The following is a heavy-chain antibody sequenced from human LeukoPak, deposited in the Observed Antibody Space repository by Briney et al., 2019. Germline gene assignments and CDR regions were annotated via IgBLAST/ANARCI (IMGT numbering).Heavy chain of an antibody. CDR3: AKDFISIAAAGTVDY. CDR2: ISYDGSNK. V-gene: IGHV3-30*18. D-gene: IGHD6-13*01. J-gene: IGHJ4*02. Sequence: PGGSLRLSCAASGFTFSSYGMHWVRQAPGKGLEWVAVISYDGSNKYYADSVKGRFTISRDNSKNTLYLKMNSLRAEDTAVYCCAKDFISIAAAGTVDYWGQGTLVTVSS. CDR1: GFTFSSYG.